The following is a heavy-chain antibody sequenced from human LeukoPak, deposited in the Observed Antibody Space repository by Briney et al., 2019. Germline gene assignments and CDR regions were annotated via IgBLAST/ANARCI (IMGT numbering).Heavy chain of an antibody. CDR1: GFTFSDFY. D-gene: IGHD1-26*01. J-gene: IGHJ4*02. CDR2: ISGSGVST. CDR3: APDIREPQGSYFAS. Sequence: PGGSLGLSCAASGFTFSDFYMSWIRQAPGQGLEWDSGISGSGVSTYYADSVKGRLTISRDNSKNTVFLQMNSLRAEDTAVYYCAPDIREPQGSYFASWGQGTQVTVSS. V-gene: IGHV3-23*01.